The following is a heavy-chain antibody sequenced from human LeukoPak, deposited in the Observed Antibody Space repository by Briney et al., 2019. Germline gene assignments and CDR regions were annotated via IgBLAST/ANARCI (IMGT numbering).Heavy chain of an antibody. V-gene: IGHV3-66*01. D-gene: IGHD5-18*01. CDR3: ARDLRAAMGHYYYYYMDV. J-gene: IGHJ6*03. CDR2: IYSGGST. Sequence: PGGSLRLSCAVSGFTFSSYAMTWVRQAPGKGLEWVSVIYSGGSTYYADSVKGRFTISRDNSKNTLYLQMNSLRAEDTAVYYCARDLRAAMGHYYYYYMDVWGKGTTVTISS. CDR1: GFTFSSYA.